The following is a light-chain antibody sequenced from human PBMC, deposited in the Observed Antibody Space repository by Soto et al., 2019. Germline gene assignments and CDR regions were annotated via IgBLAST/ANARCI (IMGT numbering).Light chain of an antibody. V-gene: IGKV1-39*01. CDR2: DAS. Sequence: IQMTQTKTSLSASVGDRVTIACWSSQGISSYLGWYQQKPGKAPNLLIYDASTLHSGVPSRFSGGGSGTDFTLTFSILQPEDFATYYCQQSYSPPPTTFGQGTRLEIK. CDR3: QQSYSPPPTT. CDR1: QGISSY. J-gene: IGKJ5*01.